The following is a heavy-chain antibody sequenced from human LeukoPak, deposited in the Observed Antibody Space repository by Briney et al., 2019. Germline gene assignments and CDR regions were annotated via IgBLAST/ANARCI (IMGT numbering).Heavy chain of an antibody. D-gene: IGHD2-2*01. V-gene: IGHV3-48*03. J-gene: IGHJ4*02. CDR1: GFTFSNYE. CDR3: SRVACSSTTCYLAY. Sequence: GGSLRLSCAASGFTFSNYEMNWVRQAPGKGLEWVSYISSSGSSINYADPVKGRFTTSRDNAENSLSLQMNSLRAEDTAVYYCSRVACSSTTCYLAYWGQGTLVTVSS. CDR2: ISSSGSSI.